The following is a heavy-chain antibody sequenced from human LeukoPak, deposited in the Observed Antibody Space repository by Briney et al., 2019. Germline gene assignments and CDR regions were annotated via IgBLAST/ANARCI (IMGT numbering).Heavy chain of an antibody. CDR1: GGSISSYY. J-gene: IGHJ4*02. D-gene: IGHD6-13*01. V-gene: IGHV4-59*01. CDR2: IYYSGST. Sequence: SETLSLTRTVSGGSISSYYWSWIRQPPGKGLEWIGYIYYSGSTNYNPSLKSRVTISVDTSKNQFSLKLGSVTAADTAVYYCARESAAGVFDYWGQGTLVTVSS. CDR3: ARESAAGVFDY.